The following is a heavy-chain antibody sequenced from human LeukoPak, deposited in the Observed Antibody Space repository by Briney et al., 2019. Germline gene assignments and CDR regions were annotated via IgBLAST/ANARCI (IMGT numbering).Heavy chain of an antibody. J-gene: IGHJ3*02. CDR3: AKDRLRGANGRNAFDI. CDR1: GFTFSSYS. Sequence: PGGSLRLSCAASGFTFSSYSMNWVRQAPGKGLEWVSSISSSSSYIYYADSVKGRFTISRDNSKNTLYLQMNSLRAEDTAVYYCAKDRLRGANGRNAFDIWGQGTMVTVSS. CDR2: ISSSSSYI. D-gene: IGHD4/OR15-4a*01. V-gene: IGHV3-21*04.